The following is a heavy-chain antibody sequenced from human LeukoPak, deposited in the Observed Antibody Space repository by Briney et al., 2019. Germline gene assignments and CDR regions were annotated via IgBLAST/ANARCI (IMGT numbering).Heavy chain of an antibody. CDR1: GYTFTGYY. Sequence: ASVKVSCKASGYTFTGYYMHWLRQAPGQGLEWMGWINPNTGRPNYAQKFQGRVALARDTSISTVYMELSRLRSDDTAVYYCAGVWSPTVTDTVSDWFGPWGQGTLVTVSS. J-gene: IGHJ5*02. CDR3: AGVWSPTVTDTVSDWFGP. V-gene: IGHV1-2*02. CDR2: INPNTGRP. D-gene: IGHD4-17*01.